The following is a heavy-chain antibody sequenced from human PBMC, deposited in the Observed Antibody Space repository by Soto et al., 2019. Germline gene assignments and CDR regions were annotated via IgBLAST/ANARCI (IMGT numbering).Heavy chain of an antibody. J-gene: IGHJ4*02. CDR1: GFTFSAVY. Sequence: QVQLEESGGGLVKPGGSLRLSCAASGFTFSAVYMSWIRQAPNKGLEYISYISSSCTSANYAYSVKGRFTISRDNAKNSLYLQMNSLRAEDTAVYYCARDRGAVTGQYFDYWGQGALVTVSS. CDR3: ARDRGAVTGQYFDY. V-gene: IGHV3-11*05. CDR2: ISSSCTSA. D-gene: IGHD6-19*01.